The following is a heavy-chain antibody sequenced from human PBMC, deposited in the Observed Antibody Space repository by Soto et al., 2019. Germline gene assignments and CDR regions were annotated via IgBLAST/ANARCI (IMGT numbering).Heavy chain of an antibody. CDR3: TRGLASGDY. D-gene: IGHD6-6*01. J-gene: IGHJ4*02. Sequence: QVQLVQPGAEVKKPGVSVKFSCKASGYIFTNFYIHWVRQAPGQGLEWIGIINPNGGSTNYAQNFPGRVTMTRDTSTSTVYMDLSSLRSEDTAVYYCTRGLASGDYWGQGTLITVSS. CDR1: GYIFTNFY. V-gene: IGHV1-46*03. CDR2: INPNGGST.